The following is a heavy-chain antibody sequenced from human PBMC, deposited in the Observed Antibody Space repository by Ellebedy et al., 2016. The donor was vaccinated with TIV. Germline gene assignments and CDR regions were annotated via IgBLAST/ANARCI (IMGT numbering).Heavy chain of an antibody. CDR1: GYNFFEYY. J-gene: IGHJ3*02. CDR3: ARDHLVDTAMDI. CDR2: FYPNTGGT. V-gene: IGHV1-2*02. Sequence: AASVKVSCKASGYNFFEYYMHWVRQAPGQGLEWMGWFYPNTGGTKYAEKFQGRVTMTRDTSSRTVYMELSRLRFDDTAIYYCARDHLVDTAMDIWGQGTVVNVSA. D-gene: IGHD5-18*01.